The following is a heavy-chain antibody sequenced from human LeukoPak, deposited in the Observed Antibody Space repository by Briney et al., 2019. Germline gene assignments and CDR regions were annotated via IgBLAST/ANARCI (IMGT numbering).Heavy chain of an antibody. CDR1: GFTSSNYW. CDR2: IKEDGSEK. J-gene: IGHJ4*02. Sequence: GGSLRLSCAASGFTSSNYWMSWVRQAPGQGLEWVANIKEDGSEKYYVDSVKGRFTISRDNAKNSLYLQMNSLRAEDTAVYYCARTIRGYWGQGTLVTVSS. V-gene: IGHV3-7*01. CDR3: ARTIRGY. D-gene: IGHD3-10*01.